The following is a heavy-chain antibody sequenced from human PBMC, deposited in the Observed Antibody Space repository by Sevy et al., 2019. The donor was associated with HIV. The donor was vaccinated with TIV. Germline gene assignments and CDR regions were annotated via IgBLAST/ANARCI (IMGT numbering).Heavy chain of an antibody. J-gene: IGHJ4*02. CDR2: ISYDASNI. Sequence: GGSLRLSCAASGLTFDTYGMHWVRQAPGKGLEWVALISYDASNIFYADSVKGRFTISRDNSKNTLYLQMNSLRVEDTAVYYCARDGIAARLGLDYWGQGTLVTVSS. CDR1: GLTFDTYG. D-gene: IGHD6-6*01. V-gene: IGHV3-30*03. CDR3: ARDGIAARLGLDY.